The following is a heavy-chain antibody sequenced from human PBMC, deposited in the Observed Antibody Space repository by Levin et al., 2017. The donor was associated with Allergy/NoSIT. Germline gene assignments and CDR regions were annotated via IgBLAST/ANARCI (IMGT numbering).Heavy chain of an antibody. D-gene: IGHD2-2*01. CDR2: IYYSGST. CDR1: GGSISSSSYY. CDR3: ARDVYCSSTACPEADY. J-gene: IGHJ4*02. V-gene: IGHV4-39*07. Sequence: GSLRLSCTVSGGSISSSSYYWGWIRQPPGKGLEWIGSIYYSGSTYYNPSLKSRVTISVDASKNQFSLKLSSVTAADTAVYYCARDVYCSSTACPEADYWGQGTLVTVSS.